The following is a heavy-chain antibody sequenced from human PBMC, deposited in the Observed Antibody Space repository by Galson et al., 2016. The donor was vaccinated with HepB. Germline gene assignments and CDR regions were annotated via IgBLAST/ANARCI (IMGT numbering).Heavy chain of an antibody. CDR3: ARRQNANYER. J-gene: IGHJ4*02. D-gene: IGHD4/OR15-4a*01. V-gene: IGHV3-74*01. CDR2: INGDGSST. Sequence: SLRLSCAASGFSFRSFWIHWIRHVPGKGLVWVSRINGDGSSTNYADSVKGRFIIYRDNAKNTVYLQMNSLRAEDTAVYYCARRQNANYERWGQGTLVTVSS. CDR1: GFSFRSFW.